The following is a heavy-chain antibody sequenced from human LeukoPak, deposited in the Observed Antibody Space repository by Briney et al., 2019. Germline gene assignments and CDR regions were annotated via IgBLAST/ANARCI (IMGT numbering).Heavy chain of an antibody. J-gene: IGHJ4*02. D-gene: IGHD3-3*01. CDR1: GYTFTGYY. CDR3: ARESETVVLET. CDR2: INPNSGGT. Sequence: ASVKVSCKASGYTFTGYYMHWVRQAPGQGLEWMGWINPNSGGTSYAQKFQGRVTMTRDTSISTAYMELSRLRSDDTAVYYCARESETVVLETWGQGTLVTVSS. V-gene: IGHV1-2*02.